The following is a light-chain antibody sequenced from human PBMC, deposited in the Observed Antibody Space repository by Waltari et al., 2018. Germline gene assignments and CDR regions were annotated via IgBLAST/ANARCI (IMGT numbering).Light chain of an antibody. J-gene: IGKJ3*01. CDR1: QGISNF. CDR3: QQSYSFPET. V-gene: IGKV1-39*01. CDR2: TAS. Sequence: DIQLTQSPPTLAASVGDRVTVTCRASQGISNFLNWYQQKQGKAPKLLIYTASTLQSGVPSRFSGDGSETEFTLTISSLQPEDFATYYCQQSYSFPETFGPGTKVDV.